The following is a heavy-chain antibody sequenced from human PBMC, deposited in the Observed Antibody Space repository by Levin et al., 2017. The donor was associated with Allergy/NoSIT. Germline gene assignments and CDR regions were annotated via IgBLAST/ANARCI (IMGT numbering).Heavy chain of an antibody. CDR3: TASIRTYCSSGRCHPDYYYYGMDV. D-gene: IGHD2-15*01. Sequence: GGSLRLSCAASGFTFSASAMHWVRQASGKGLEWVGRVRSKANSYATAYAASVEGRFTISRDDSKNTAYLQMNSLKIEDTAVYYCTASIRTYCSSGRCHPDYYYYGMDVWGQGTTVTVSS. J-gene: IGHJ6*02. CDR1: GFTFSASA. CDR2: VRSKANSYAT. V-gene: IGHV3-73*01.